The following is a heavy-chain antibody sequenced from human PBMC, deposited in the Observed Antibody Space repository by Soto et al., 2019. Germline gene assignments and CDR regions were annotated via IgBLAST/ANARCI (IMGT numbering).Heavy chain of an antibody. Sequence: QPGGSLRLSCTASGFKFEDYAMHWVRQAPGKGLEWVSGISWSSNIIEYADSVRGRFTIARDNGKNALYLQMNSLRPEDTAFYYCAKGPYSSGWYWDHWGQGTLVTVSS. CDR3: AKGPYSSGWYWDH. CDR1: GFKFEDYA. J-gene: IGHJ4*02. V-gene: IGHV3-9*01. D-gene: IGHD6-19*01. CDR2: ISWSSNII.